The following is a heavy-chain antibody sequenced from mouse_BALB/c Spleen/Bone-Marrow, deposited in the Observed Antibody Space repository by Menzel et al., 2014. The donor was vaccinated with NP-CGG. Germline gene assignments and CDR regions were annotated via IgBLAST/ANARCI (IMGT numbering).Heavy chain of an antibody. CDR2: IWGDGST. CDR3: AREPTVVAGAWFAY. Sequence: VMLVESGPGLVAPSQSLSITCTVSGFSLXGYGVNWVRQPPGKGLEWLGMIWGDGSTDYNSALKSRLSISKDNSKSQVFLKMNSLQTDDTARYYCAREPTVVAGAWFAYWGQGTLVTVSA. D-gene: IGHD1-1*01. J-gene: IGHJ3*01. CDR1: GFSLXGYG. V-gene: IGHV2-6-7*01.